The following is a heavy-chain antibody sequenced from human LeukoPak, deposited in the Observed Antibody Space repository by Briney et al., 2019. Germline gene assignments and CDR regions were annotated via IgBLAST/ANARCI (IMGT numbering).Heavy chain of an antibody. V-gene: IGHV3-11*01. J-gene: IGHJ4*02. Sequence: GGSLRLSCAASGFTFSDYYMSWIRQAPGKGLEWVSYISSSGSTIYYADSVKGRFTISRDNAKNSLYLQMNSLRAEDTAVYYCARSKSLLRYFDNFDYWGQGTLVTVSS. CDR1: GFTFSDYY. CDR2: ISSSGSTI. D-gene: IGHD3-9*01. CDR3: ARSKSLLRYFDNFDY.